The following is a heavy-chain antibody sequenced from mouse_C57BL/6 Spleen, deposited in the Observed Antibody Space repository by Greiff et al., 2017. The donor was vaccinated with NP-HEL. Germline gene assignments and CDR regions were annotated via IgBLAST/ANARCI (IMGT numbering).Heavy chain of an antibody. CDR3: ERDTDSNYAPWFAY. D-gene: IGHD2-5*01. CDR1: GFTFSSYA. J-gene: IGHJ3*01. Sequence: EVQGVESGGGLVKPGGSLKLSCAASGFTFSSYAMSWVRQTPEKRLEWVATISDGGSYTYYPDNVKGRFTISRDNAKNNLYLQMSHLKSEDTAMYYCERDTDSNYAPWFAYWGQGTLVTVSA. CDR2: ISDGGSYT. V-gene: IGHV5-4*01.